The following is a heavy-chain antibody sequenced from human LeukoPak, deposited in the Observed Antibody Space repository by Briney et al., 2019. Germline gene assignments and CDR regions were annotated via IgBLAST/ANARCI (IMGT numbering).Heavy chain of an antibody. V-gene: IGHV3-21*01. CDR1: GFTFSRYS. J-gene: IGHJ4*02. D-gene: IGHD1-26*01. CDR3: ARLVSGSYPPHFDY. CDR2: ISSSSSYI. Sequence: GGSLRLSCAASGFTFSRYSMNWVRQARGKGVEGVSSISSSSSYIYYADSVKGRFTISRDNAKNSLYLQMNSLRAEDTAVYYCARLVSGSYPPHFDYWGQGTLVTVSS.